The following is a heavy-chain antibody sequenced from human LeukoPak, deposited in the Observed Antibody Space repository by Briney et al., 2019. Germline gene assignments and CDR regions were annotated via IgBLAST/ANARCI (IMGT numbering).Heavy chain of an antibody. CDR1: GGSIRSYY. CDR2: IYYSGST. J-gene: IGHJ4*02. Sequence: PSETLSLTCTVSGGSIRSYYWSWIRQPPGKGLEWIGYIYYSGSTNYNPSLKSRVTISVDTSKNQFSLKLSSVTAADTAVYYCANAYGSGRDALFDYWGQGTLVSVSS. V-gene: IGHV4-59*01. CDR3: ANAYGSGRDALFDY. D-gene: IGHD3-10*01.